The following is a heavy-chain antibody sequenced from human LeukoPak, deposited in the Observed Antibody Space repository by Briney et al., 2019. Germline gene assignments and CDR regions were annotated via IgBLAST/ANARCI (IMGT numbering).Heavy chain of an antibody. Sequence: GGSLRLSCAASGFTFSSHWMSWVRQAPGKGLEWVASIKLDGREKYYVDSVKGRFTISRDNARNSLYLQVDSLRAEDTAVYYCARERHCGGDCYQLDYWGQGTLVAVSS. D-gene: IGHD2-21*02. J-gene: IGHJ4*02. CDR3: ARERHCGGDCYQLDY. V-gene: IGHV3-7*01. CDR1: GFTFSSHW. CDR2: IKLDGREK.